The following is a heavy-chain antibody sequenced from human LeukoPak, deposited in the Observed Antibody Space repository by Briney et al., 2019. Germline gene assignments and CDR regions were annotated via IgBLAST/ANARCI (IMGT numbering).Heavy chain of an antibody. CDR1: GFTFSSYW. CDR2: INSDGNST. CDR3: AKDAVTHYYYDSSGYGYMDV. V-gene: IGHV3-74*01. Sequence: GGSLRLSCAASGFTFSSYWMHWVRQAPGKGLVWVSRINSDGNSTSYADSVKGRFTISRDNAKNTLYLQMNSLRAGDTAIYYCAKDAVTHYYYDSSGYGYMDVWGKGTTVTVTS. J-gene: IGHJ6*03. D-gene: IGHD3-22*01.